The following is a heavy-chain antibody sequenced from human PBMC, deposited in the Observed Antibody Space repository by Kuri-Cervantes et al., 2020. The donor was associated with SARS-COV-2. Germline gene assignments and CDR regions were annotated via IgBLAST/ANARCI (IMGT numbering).Heavy chain of an antibody. CDR3: ARDGGYCTLTTCYSYWYFDL. D-gene: IGHD2-2*01. Sequence: GGSLRLSCAASGFTFDDYGMSWVRHAPGKGLEWVSGINCNGGSTGYADSVKGRFTISRDNAKNSLYLEMNSLRAEDTAVYYCARDGGYCTLTTCYSYWYFDLWGRGTLVTVSS. CDR1: GFTFDDYG. V-gene: IGHV3-20*04. CDR2: INCNGGST. J-gene: IGHJ2*01.